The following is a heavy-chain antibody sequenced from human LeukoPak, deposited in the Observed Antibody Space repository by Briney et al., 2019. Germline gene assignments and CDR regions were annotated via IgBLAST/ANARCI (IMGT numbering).Heavy chain of an antibody. V-gene: IGHV4-38-2*01. Sequence: SETLSLTCAVSGYSISRGYYWALIRQPPGKGLEWTGTVYHTGSTYYNPSLDSRVTISVDTSKNEFSLNLKSVTAADTAVYYCARAGWIITSGIDYWGQGALVTVSS. CDR2: VYHTGST. CDR1: GYSISRGYY. J-gene: IGHJ4*02. CDR3: ARAGWIITSGIDY. D-gene: IGHD3-10*01.